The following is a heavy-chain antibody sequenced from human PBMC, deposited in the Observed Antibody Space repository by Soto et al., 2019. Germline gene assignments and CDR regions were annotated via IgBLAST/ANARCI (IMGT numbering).Heavy chain of an antibody. CDR3: AREFAY. Sequence: QVQLQESGPGLVKPSETLSLTCTVSGGSVSSGHYYWTWIRQPPGKGLEWIGLIYNSGTTNYNPXLXSXGTISLDTSKNQFSLTLSSVTAADTAVYYCAREFAYWGQGILVTVSS. J-gene: IGHJ4*02. CDR1: GGSVSSGHYY. V-gene: IGHV4-61*01. CDR2: IYNSGTT. D-gene: IGHD3-10*01.